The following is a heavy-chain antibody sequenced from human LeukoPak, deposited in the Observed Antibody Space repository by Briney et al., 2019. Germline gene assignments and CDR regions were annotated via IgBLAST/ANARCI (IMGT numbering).Heavy chain of an antibody. CDR1: GFPFSTYW. D-gene: IGHD3-10*02. Sequence: GSLRLSCAGSGFPFSTYWMSWVRQAPGKGLEWVADIKPDASEIYYLDSVKGRFNISRDNAKNSLYLQMNSLRAEDTAVYYCAELGITMIGGVWGKGTTVTISS. CDR3: AELGITMIGGV. V-gene: IGHV3-7*01. CDR2: IKPDASEI. J-gene: IGHJ6*04.